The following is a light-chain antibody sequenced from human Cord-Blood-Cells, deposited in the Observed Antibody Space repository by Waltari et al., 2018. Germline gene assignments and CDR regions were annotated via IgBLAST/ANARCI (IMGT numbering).Light chain of an antibody. Sequence: QSALTQPASVSGSPGQSITISCTGTSSDVGGYNYVSWYQQHPGKAPKLMIYEVSKRPSGVSNRFSVSKSGNTASLTISGLQAEDEAEYYCSSYTSSSTWVFGGGTKLTVL. J-gene: IGLJ3*02. CDR2: EVS. V-gene: IGLV2-14*01. CDR1: SSDVGGYNY. CDR3: SSYTSSSTWV.